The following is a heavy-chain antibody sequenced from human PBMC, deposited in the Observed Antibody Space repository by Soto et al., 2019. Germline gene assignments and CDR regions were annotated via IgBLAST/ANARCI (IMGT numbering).Heavy chain of an antibody. D-gene: IGHD2-2*02. J-gene: IGHJ4*02. Sequence: GGSLRLSCAASGFTFSNAWMSWVRQAPGKGLEWVGRIKSKTDGGTTDYAAPVKGRFTISRDDSKNTLYLQMNSLKTEDTAVYYCTTTDLIYCSSTSCYKGGFDYWGQGTLVTVSS. CDR1: GFTFSNAW. CDR3: TTTDLIYCSSTSCYKGGFDY. CDR2: IKSKTDGGTT. V-gene: IGHV3-15*01.